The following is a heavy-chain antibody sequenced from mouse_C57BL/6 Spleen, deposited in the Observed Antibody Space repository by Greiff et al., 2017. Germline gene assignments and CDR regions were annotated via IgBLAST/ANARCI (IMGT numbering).Heavy chain of an antibody. J-gene: IGHJ2*01. V-gene: IGHV1-7*01. CDR3: ARCPTVVYYFDY. CDR2: INPSSGYT. CDR1: GYTFTSYW. D-gene: IGHD1-1*01. Sequence: VKVVESGAELAKPGASVKLSCKASGYTFTSYWMHWVKQRPGQGLEWIGYINPSSGYTKYNQKFKDKATLTADKSSSTAYMQLSSLTYEDAAVYYCARCPTVVYYFDYWGQGTTLTVSS.